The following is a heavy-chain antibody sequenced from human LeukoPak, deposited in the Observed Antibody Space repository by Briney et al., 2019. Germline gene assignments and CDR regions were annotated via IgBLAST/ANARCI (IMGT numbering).Heavy chain of an antibody. J-gene: IGHJ5*02. D-gene: IGHD6-19*01. CDR1: GGSISSSSYY. CDR2: IYYSGST. CDR3: ARGSIAVAGTDWFDP. Sequence: MSSETLSLTCTVSGGSISSSSYYWGWIRQPPGKGLEWIGSIYYSGSTYYNPTLKSRVTISVDTSKNQFSLKLSSVTAADTAVYYCARGSIAVAGTDWFDPWGQGTLVTVSS. V-gene: IGHV4-39*07.